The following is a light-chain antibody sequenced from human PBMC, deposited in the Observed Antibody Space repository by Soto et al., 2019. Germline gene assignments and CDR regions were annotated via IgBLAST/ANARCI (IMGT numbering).Light chain of an antibody. V-gene: IGLV1-40*01. CDR2: VND. J-gene: IGLJ2*01. CDR3: QSYDSSLSGFVI. CDR1: SSNIGAGYY. Sequence: QSVLTQPPSVSGAPGQRVTISCTGSSSNIGAGYYVHWYQQLPGTAPKLVIYVNDNRPSGVPDRFSGSKSGASASLAITGLQADDEADYYCQSYDSSLSGFVIFGGGTKLTVL.